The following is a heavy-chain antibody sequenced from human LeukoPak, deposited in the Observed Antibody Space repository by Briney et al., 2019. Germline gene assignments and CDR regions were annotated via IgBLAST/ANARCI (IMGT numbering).Heavy chain of an antibody. D-gene: IGHD1-26*01. CDR1: GFTFSSYW. CDR2: IHSGGGST. V-gene: IGHV3-74*01. Sequence: GGSLRLSCAASGFTFSSYWMHWVRQAPGKGLAWVSRIHSGGGSTSYVDSVKGRFTISRDNAKNSLCLQMNSLRAEDTAIYYCVRSGGYWGQGTLVTVSS. J-gene: IGHJ4*02. CDR3: VRSGGY.